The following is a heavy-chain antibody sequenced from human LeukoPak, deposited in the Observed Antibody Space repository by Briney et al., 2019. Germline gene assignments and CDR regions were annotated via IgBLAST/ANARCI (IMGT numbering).Heavy chain of an antibody. Sequence: ASVKVSCKASGGTFSSYAISWVRQAPGQGLEWMGGIIPIFGTANYAQKFQGRVTITTDESTSTAYMELSSLRSEDTAVYYCAREGSNSGYQLPSGWFDPWGQGTLVTVSS. CDR2: IIPIFGTA. CDR3: AREGSNSGYQLPSGWFDP. CDR1: GGTFSSYA. D-gene: IGHD2-2*01. V-gene: IGHV1-69*05. J-gene: IGHJ5*02.